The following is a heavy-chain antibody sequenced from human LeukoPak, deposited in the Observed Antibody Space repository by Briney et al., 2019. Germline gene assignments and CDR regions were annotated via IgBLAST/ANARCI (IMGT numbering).Heavy chain of an antibody. CDR3: ARGSGFQYRGITTNYYMDV. CDR2: IDPKSGGT. CDR1: GYTFTDYY. Sequence: ASVKVSCKASGYTFTDYYIHWVRQAPGQGLEWMGWIDPKSGGTSFAQKFQGSVTMTRDTSISTAYIELSRLKYDDTAVYYCARGSGFQYRGITTNYYMDVWGKGTTVTVSS. V-gene: IGHV1-2*02. D-gene: IGHD3-22*01. J-gene: IGHJ6*03.